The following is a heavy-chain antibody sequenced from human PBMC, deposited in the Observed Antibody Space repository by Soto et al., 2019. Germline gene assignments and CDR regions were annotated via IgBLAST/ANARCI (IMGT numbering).Heavy chain of an antibody. CDR2: IKSKADGETK. CDR1: GFTFSHAW. CDR3: CVVKRRDQYSTSGYWFAP. V-gene: IGHV3-15*01. D-gene: IGHD2-15*01. Sequence: GGSLRLSCAASGFTFSHAWMSWVRQAPGKGLEWVGRIKSKADGETKDYGAPVRGRFAISRDDSKDTLYLQMNSLRIEDTSVYYCCVVKRRDQYSTSGYWFAPWGQGTLVTVSS. J-gene: IGHJ5*02.